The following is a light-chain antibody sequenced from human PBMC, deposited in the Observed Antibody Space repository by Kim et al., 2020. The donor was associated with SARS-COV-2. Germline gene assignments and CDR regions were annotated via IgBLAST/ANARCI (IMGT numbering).Light chain of an antibody. Sequence: ALSGSVGDRVTITCRASHSIYRWLAWYQQKPGRDPKLLFYEAFGLESGVPARFAGSRSGTDFTLTIRSLQPDDFATCYCHQYDGNFGEGTKVDIK. V-gene: IGKV1-5*01. CDR3: HQYDGN. J-gene: IGKJ1*01. CDR1: HSIYRW. CDR2: EAF.